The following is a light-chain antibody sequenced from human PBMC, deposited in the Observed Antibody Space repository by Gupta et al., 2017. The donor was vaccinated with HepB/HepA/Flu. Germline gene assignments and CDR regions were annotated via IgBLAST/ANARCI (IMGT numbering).Light chain of an antibody. Sequence: DVVMTPSPLSLPVTLGQPASITCRSSQSLVYSDGNTYVKWLQQRPGQSPSRLIYKVTNRDAVVADRSGGRGAGAVSTPKSSRLEDEYGWVYYCMQGTYWPNTFGQGTKVEIK. CDR3: MQGTYWPNT. V-gene: IGKV2-30*01. CDR1: QSLVYSDGNTY. J-gene: IGKJ2*01. CDR2: KVT.